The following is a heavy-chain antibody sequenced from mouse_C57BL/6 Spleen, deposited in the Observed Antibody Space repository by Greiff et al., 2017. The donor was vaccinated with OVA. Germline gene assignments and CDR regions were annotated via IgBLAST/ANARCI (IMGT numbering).Heavy chain of an antibody. D-gene: IGHD2-1*01. CDR3: ARLSNYDYAMDY. J-gene: IGHJ4*01. CDR2: ISNGGGST. CDR1: GFTFSDYY. V-gene: IGHV5-12*01. Sequence: EVQRVESGGGLVQPGGSLKLSCAASGFTFSDYYMYWVRQTPEKRLEWVAYISNGGGSTYSPDTVKGRFTISRDNAKNTLYLQMSRLKSEDTAMYYCARLSNYDYAMDYWGQGTSVTVSS.